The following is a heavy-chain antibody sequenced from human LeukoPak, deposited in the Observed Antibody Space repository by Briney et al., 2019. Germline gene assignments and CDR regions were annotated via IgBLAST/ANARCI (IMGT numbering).Heavy chain of an antibody. D-gene: IGHD6-6*01. CDR3: AAGTVAAPPGYYYYYYGMDV. CDR2: IVVGSGNT. CDR1: GFTFTSSA. J-gene: IGHJ6*02. Sequence: SVKVSCKASGFTFTSSAMQWVRQARGQRLEWIGWIVVGSGNTNYAQKFQERVTITRDMSTSTAYMELSSLRSEDTAVYYCAAGTVAAPPGYYYYYYGMDVWDQGTTVTVSS. V-gene: IGHV1-58*02.